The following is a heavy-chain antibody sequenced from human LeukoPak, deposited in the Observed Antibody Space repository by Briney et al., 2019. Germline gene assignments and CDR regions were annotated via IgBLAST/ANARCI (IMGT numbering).Heavy chain of an antibody. V-gene: IGHV3-30*01. D-gene: IGHD3-10*01. J-gene: IGHJ4*02. CDR2: ISYDGSNK. Sequence: GGSLRLSCAASGFTFSSYAMHWARQAPGKGLEWVAVISYDGSNKYYADSVKGRFTISRDNSKKTLYLQMNSLRAEDTAVYYCARDSLGFGELFLVDYWGQGPLVTVSS. CDR3: ARDSLGFGELFLVDY. CDR1: GFTFSSYA.